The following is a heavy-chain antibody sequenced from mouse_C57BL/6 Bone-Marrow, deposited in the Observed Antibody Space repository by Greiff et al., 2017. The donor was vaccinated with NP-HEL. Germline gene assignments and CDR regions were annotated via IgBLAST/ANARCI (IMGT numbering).Heavy chain of an antibody. J-gene: IGHJ4*01. Sequence: DVQLQESEGGLVQPGSSMKLSCTASGFTFSDYYMAWVRQVPEKGLEWVANINYDGSSTYYLDSLKSRFIISRDNAKNILYLQMSSLKSEDTATYYCARANSNYDAMDYWGQGTSVTVSS. CDR2: INYDGSST. D-gene: IGHD2-5*01. V-gene: IGHV5-16*01. CDR3: ARANSNYDAMDY. CDR1: GFTFSDYY.